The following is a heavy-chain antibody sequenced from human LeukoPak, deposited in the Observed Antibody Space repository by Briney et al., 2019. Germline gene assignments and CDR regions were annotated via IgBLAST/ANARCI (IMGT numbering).Heavy chain of an antibody. Sequence: GGSLRLSCAGSGFIATTNYMSWVRQAPGKRLEWVSVIYSGGSTYYADSVKGRFTISRDNSKNTLYLQMNSLRAEDTAVYYCAGRRYSSSWYFDYWGQGTLVTVSS. CDR1: GFIATTNY. V-gene: IGHV3-53*01. J-gene: IGHJ4*02. CDR3: AGRRYSSSWYFDY. CDR2: IYSGGST. D-gene: IGHD6-13*01.